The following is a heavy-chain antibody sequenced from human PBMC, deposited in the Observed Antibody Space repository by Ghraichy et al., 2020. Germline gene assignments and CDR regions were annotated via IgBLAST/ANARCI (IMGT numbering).Heavy chain of an antibody. CDR2: MSPTGGT. CDR3: AGVLTCHVQQWTDLLDY. D-gene: IGHD6-19*01. J-gene: IGHJ4*02. Sequence: ASVKVSCKASGNTFNSSDINWVRQATGQWLEWMGWMSPTGGTGYARQFQERLTLTRDSSINTAYMELSSLRSDDTAGYYWAGVLTCHVQQWTDLLDYWGQGTLVIVSS. V-gene: IGHV1-8*02. CDR1: GNTFNSSD.